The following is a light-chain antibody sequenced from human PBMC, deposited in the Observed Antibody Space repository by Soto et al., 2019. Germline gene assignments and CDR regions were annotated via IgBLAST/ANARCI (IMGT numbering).Light chain of an antibody. J-gene: IGLJ1*01. Sequence: QSALTQPPSVSGSPGQSVTISCTGNSIDFVSYNRVSWYQQSPGSAPKLLIYEVRNRPSGVPDRFSGSKSGNTASLTISGLQSADEANYFCSFYTSDNTYVFGAGTKLTVL. CDR1: SIDFVSYNR. V-gene: IGLV2-18*01. CDR2: EVR. CDR3: SFYTSDNTYV.